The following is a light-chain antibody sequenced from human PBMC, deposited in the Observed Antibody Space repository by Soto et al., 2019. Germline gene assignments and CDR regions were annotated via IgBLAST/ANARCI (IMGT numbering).Light chain of an antibody. Sequence: IVLTQSPGTLSLSPVERATLSCRASQSVSTNSLVWYQQKAGLPPRLLIYGTFSRATGIPDRFSGSGSGTDFTLTISRLEPEDFAVYYCQQFGSPWTFGQGTKVDIK. CDR3: QQFGSPWT. CDR1: QSVSTNS. CDR2: GTF. V-gene: IGKV3-20*01. J-gene: IGKJ1*01.